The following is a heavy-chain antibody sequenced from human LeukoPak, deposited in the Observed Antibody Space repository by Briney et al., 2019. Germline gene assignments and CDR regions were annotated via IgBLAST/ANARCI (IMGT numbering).Heavy chain of an antibody. V-gene: IGHV1-69*06. CDR3: ARRRWLQYYYYMDV. J-gene: IGHJ6*03. CDR2: IIPSLGTA. CDR1: GGTFSSYA. D-gene: IGHD5-24*01. Sequence: SVKVSCKASGGTFSSYAISWVRQAPGQGLEWMGGIIPSLGTANYAQKFKGRVTITADKSTSTAYMELSSLRSEDTAVYYCARRRWLQYYYYMDVWGKGTTVTVSS.